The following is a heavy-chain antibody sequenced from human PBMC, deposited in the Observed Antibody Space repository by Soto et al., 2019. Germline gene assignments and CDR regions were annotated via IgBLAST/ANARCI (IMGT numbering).Heavy chain of an antibody. Sequence: ASVKVSCKASGFTFSNYGLNWVRQAPGQGLEWMGWVSANNGHTNYAQNLQGRVSMTTDTSTSTAYMELRGLTFDDTAVYYCARDIESVTAKHFFYYYAMGVWGQGTKVTVS. CDR1: GFTFSNYG. CDR2: VSANNGHT. D-gene: IGHD2-8*01. J-gene: IGHJ6*02. CDR3: ARDIESVTAKHFFYYYAMGV. V-gene: IGHV1-18*01.